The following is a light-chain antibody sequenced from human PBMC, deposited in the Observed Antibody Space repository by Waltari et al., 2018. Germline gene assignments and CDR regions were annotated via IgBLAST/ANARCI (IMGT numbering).Light chain of an antibody. J-gene: IGKJ4*01. CDR2: ATS. CDR3: QQSYRAPLT. Sequence: DIQMTQSPSSLSASVGDRVTITCRASEDLNKYLNWYQQKPGKAPRLLISATSTLRSGVPSRFSGSSSGTDFSQTISSLQAEDFAIYYCQQSYRAPLTFGGGTKVEI. V-gene: IGKV1-39*01. CDR1: EDLNKY.